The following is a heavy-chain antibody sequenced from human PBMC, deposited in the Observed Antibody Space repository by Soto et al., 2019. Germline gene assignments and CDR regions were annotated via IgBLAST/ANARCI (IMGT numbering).Heavy chain of an antibody. Sequence: VGSLRRSCAASGFTFSSYSMNWVRQAPGKGLEWVSSISSSSSYIYYADSVKGRFTISRDNAKNSLYLQMNSLRAEDTAVYYCARDPPNSIVVVTATSDYWGQVTLFTTSS. V-gene: IGHV3-21*01. J-gene: IGHJ4*02. CDR3: ARDPPNSIVVVTATSDY. CDR2: ISSSSSYI. D-gene: IGHD2-21*02. CDR1: GFTFSSYS.